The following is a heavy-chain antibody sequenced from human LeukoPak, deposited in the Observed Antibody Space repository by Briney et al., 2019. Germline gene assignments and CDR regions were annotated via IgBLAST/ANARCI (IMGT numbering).Heavy chain of an antibody. CDR3: ARESRLLWFGELPNYFDY. Sequence: ASVKVSCKASGYTFTGYYMHWVRQAPGQRLEWMGWINPNSGGTNYAQKFQGRVTMTRDTSISTAYMELSRLRSDDTAVYYCARESRLLWFGELPNYFDYWGQGTLVTVSS. J-gene: IGHJ4*02. V-gene: IGHV1-2*02. D-gene: IGHD3-10*01. CDR1: GYTFTGYY. CDR2: INPNSGGT.